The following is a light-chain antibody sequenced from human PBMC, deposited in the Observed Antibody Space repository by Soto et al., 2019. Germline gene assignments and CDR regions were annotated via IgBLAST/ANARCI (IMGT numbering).Light chain of an antibody. V-gene: IGLV2-11*01. CDR2: DVS. CDR3: SSYAGNWTYV. CDR1: SRDVGGYDY. J-gene: IGLJ1*01. Sequence: QSVLTQPRSESGSPGQSVTISCTGTSRDVGGYDYVSWYQQYPGKAPKLIISDVSKRPSGVPARFSGSKSGNTASLTISGLQPEDEADYYCSSYAGNWTYVFGTGTKVTVL.